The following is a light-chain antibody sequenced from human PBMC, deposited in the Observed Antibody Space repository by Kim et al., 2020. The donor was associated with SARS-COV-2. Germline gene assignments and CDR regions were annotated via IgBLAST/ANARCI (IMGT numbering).Light chain of an antibody. CDR2: KDS. CDR1: VLAKKY. CDR3: YSAADNS. J-gene: IGLJ2*01. Sequence: SYELTQPSSVSVSPGQTARITCSGDVLAKKYARWFQQKPGQAPVLVIYKDSERPSGIPERFSGSSSGTTVTLTISGAQVEDEADYYCYSAADNSLGGGTQLTVL. V-gene: IGLV3-27*01.